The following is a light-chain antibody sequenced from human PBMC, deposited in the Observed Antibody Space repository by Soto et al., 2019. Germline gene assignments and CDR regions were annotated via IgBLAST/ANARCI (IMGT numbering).Light chain of an antibody. Sequence: QSALTQPPSASGSPGQSVTISCTGTSPDVAGYKYVSWYQQHPGKAPKLMIYEVSKRPSGVPDRFSGSKSGNTASLTVSGLQAEDEADYYCSSYAGNNNLVFGGGTQLTVL. V-gene: IGLV2-8*01. CDR2: EVS. J-gene: IGLJ2*01. CDR3: SSYAGNNNLV. CDR1: SPDVAGYKY.